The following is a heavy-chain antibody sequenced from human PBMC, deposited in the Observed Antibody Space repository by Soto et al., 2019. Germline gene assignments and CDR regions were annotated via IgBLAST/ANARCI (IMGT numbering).Heavy chain of an antibody. CDR2: MNPNSGNT. V-gene: IGHV1-8*01. CDR1: GYTFTSYD. Sequence: ASVKVSCKASGYTFTSYDINWVRQATGQGLEWMGWMNPNSGNTGYAQKFQGRVTMTRNTSISTAYMELSSLRSEDTAVYYCARGLWFGDRTPFNWFDPWGQGTLVTSPQ. J-gene: IGHJ5*02. CDR3: ARGLWFGDRTPFNWFDP. D-gene: IGHD3-10*01.